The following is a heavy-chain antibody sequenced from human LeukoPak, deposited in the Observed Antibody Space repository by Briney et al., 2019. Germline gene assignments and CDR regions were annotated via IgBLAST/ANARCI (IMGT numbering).Heavy chain of an antibody. D-gene: IGHD3-22*01. Sequence: ASVKVSCKASGYTFTSYGISWVRQAPGQGLEWMGWISAYNGNTNYAQKLQGRVTMTTDTSTSTAYMELRSLRSDDTAVYYCARDLEVYYYDSSGEAWDYWGQGTLVTVSS. CDR1: GYTFTSYG. J-gene: IGHJ4*02. CDR3: ARDLEVYYYDSSGEAWDY. CDR2: ISAYNGNT. V-gene: IGHV1-18*01.